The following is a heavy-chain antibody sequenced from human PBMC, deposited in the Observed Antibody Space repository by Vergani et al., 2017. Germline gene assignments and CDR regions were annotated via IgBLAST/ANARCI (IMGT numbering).Heavy chain of an antibody. J-gene: IGHJ6*02. Sequence: QVQLVQSGAEVKKPGASVKVSCKASGYTFTGYYMHWVRQAPGQGLEWMGWINPNSGGTNYAQKFQGRVTKTRDTSISTAYMELSRRRSDDTAVYYCARDQGGRLATDFGMDVWGQGTTVTVSS. CDR3: ARDQGGRLATDFGMDV. CDR1: GYTFTGYY. CDR2: INPNSGGT. D-gene: IGHD6-19*01. V-gene: IGHV1-2*02.